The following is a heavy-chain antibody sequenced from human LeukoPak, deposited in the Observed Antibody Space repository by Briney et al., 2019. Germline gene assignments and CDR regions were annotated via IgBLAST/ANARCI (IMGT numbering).Heavy chain of an antibody. CDR3: AKDAHYYDSSGYPAYFDY. D-gene: IGHD3-22*01. CDR2: ISYDGSNK. V-gene: IGHV3-30*18. J-gene: IGHJ4*02. Sequence: GGSLRLSCAASGFTFSSYGMHWVRQAPGKGLEWVAVISYDGSNKYYADSVKGRFTISRDNSKNTLYLQMNSLRAEDTAVYYCAKDAHYYDSSGYPAYFDYWGQGTLVTVSS. CDR1: GFTFSSYG.